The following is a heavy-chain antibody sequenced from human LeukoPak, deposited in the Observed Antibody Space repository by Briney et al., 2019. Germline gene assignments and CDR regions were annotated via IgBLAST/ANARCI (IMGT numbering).Heavy chain of an antibody. CDR3: ARDGSSGWLFY. D-gene: IGHD6-19*01. CDR2: ISSSSSYI. CDR1: GFTFSSYS. J-gene: IGHJ4*02. V-gene: IGHV3-21*01. Sequence: GGSLRLSCAATGFTFSSYSMNWVRQAPGKGLEWVSSISSSSSYIYYADSVKGRFTISRDNAKNSLYLQMNSLRAEDTAVYYCARDGSSGWLFYWGQGTLVTVSS.